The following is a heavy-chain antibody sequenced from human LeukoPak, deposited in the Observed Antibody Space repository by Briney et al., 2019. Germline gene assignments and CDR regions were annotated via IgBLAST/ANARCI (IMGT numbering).Heavy chain of an antibody. Sequence: GASVKVSCKASGYTFTSYWIGWVRQMPGKGLEWMGIIYPGDSDTRYSPSFQGQVTISADKSISTAYLQWSSLKASDTAMYYCARQGTGTREDAFDIWGQGTMVTVSS. D-gene: IGHD1-14*01. J-gene: IGHJ3*02. CDR1: GYTFTSYW. CDR2: IYPGDSDT. V-gene: IGHV5-51*01. CDR3: ARQGTGTREDAFDI.